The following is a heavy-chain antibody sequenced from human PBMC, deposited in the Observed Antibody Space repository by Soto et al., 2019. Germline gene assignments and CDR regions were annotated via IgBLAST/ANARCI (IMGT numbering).Heavy chain of an antibody. D-gene: IGHD6-19*01. V-gene: IGHV3-21*06. CDR3: ARGAALAGKLDL. CDR1: GFTFTSDI. CDR2: ISSHGRDI. Sequence: EVQLVESGGGLVKPGGSVRLSCEASGFTFTSDIMTWVRQAPGKGLEWVSSISSHGRDIFYADSVKGRFTISRDNAKDSLHLQMNSLTGEDSAVYYCARGAALAGKLDLWGQGTLVTVSS. J-gene: IGHJ4*02.